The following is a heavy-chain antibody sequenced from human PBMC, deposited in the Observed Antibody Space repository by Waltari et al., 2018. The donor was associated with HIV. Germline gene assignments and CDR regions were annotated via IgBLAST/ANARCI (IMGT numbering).Heavy chain of an antibody. Sequence: EVQLVESGGGLVQPGGSLRVSCAASGFTFSASAIHWVRQASGKGLEWVGRIRSRGNRYATAYGASVKGRFTVSRDDSKNTAYLQMNNPKTEDTAVYYCTRALAYWGQGTLVTVSP. CDR3: TRALAY. CDR2: IRSRGNRYAT. CDR1: GFTFSASA. V-gene: IGHV3-73*02. J-gene: IGHJ4*02. D-gene: IGHD3-16*01.